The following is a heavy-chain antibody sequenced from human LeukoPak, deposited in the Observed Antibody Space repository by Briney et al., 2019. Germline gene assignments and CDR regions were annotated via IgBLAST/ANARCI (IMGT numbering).Heavy chain of an antibody. CDR1: GFSVSDNS. V-gene: IGHV3-53*01. CDR2: IYSGTT. Sequence: GGSLRLSCTVSGFSVSDNSMSWVRQAPGKGLEWVSFIYSGTTHYSDSVKCRFTISRDNSKNTLYLQMNSLRAEDTAVYYCARRAGAYSHPYAYWGQGTLVTVSS. J-gene: IGHJ4*02. D-gene: IGHD4/OR15-4a*01. CDR3: ARRAGAYSHPYAY.